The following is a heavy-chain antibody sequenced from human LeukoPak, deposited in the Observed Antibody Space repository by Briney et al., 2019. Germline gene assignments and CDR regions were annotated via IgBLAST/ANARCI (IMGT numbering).Heavy chain of an antibody. CDR1: GFTFSSYG. D-gene: IGHD5-24*01. J-gene: IGHJ5*02. Sequence: GGSLRLSCAASGFTFSSYGMHWVRQAPGKGLVWVSRINTDGSDTTYADSVKGRFTISRDNAKNTLYLQMNSLRAEDTAVYYCGSRDAWGQGTLVTVSS. CDR2: INTDGSDT. V-gene: IGHV3-74*01. CDR3: GSRDA.